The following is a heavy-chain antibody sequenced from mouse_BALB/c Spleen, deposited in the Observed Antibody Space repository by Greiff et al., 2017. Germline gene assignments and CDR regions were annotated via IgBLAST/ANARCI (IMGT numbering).Heavy chain of an antibody. D-gene: IGHD3-1*01. CDR3: ASGSSGYVRCPLDY. V-gene: IGHV3-2*02. Sequence: DVKLQESGPGLVKPSQSLSLTCTVTGYSITSDYAWYWLRQFPGNILEWMGNISYSGSTSSNPSLKRRSSITRDTSKNQFFLQLNSVTTEDTATYYCASGSSGYVRCPLDYWGQGTTLTVSS. CDR2: ISYSGST. J-gene: IGHJ2*01. CDR1: GYSITSDYA.